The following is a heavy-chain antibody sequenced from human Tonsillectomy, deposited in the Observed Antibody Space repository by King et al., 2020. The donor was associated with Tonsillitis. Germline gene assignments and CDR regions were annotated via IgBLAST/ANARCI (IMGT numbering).Heavy chain of an antibody. Sequence: DVQLVESGGGLVQPGGSLRLSCAASGFTSASGFTFSNYALSWVRQAPGKGLEWVSTISGSADSTYYADSVKGRFTISRDNSKNTLYLQMNSLRAEDTAVYYCARDSESGPTRFWFDPWGQGTLVTVSS. CDR1: GFTFSNYA. CDR2: ISGSADST. V-gene: IGHV3-23*04. CDR3: ARDSESGPTRFWFDP. D-gene: IGHD2-15*01. J-gene: IGHJ5*02.